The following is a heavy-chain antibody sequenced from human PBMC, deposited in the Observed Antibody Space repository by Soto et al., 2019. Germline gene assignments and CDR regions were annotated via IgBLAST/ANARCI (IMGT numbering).Heavy chain of an antibody. CDR3: ARRYGSCFDY. J-gene: IGHJ4*02. Sequence: QVQLQESGPGLVKPSETLSLTCTVSGGSISSYYWSWIRQPPGKGLEWIGYIYYSGSTNYNPSLXSXVXIXXDTSKNQFSLKLSSVTAADTAVYSCARRYGSCFDYWGQGTLVTVSS. CDR2: IYYSGST. D-gene: IGHD5-18*01. V-gene: IGHV4-59*08. CDR1: GGSISSYY.